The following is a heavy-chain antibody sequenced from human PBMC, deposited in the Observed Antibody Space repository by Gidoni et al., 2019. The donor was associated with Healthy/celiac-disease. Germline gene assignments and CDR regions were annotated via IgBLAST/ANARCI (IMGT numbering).Heavy chain of an antibody. Sequence: QVQLVQSGAEVKKPGASVKVSCKASEYTFTSYDINWVRQATGQGLEWMGWMNPNSGNTGYAQKFQGRVTMTRNTSISTAYMELSSLRSEDTAVYYCARFIFGGQPDYYYYGMDVWGQGTTVTVSS. J-gene: IGHJ6*02. CDR1: EYTFTSYD. D-gene: IGHD3-10*02. CDR2: MNPNSGNT. CDR3: ARFIFGGQPDYYYYGMDV. V-gene: IGHV1-8*01.